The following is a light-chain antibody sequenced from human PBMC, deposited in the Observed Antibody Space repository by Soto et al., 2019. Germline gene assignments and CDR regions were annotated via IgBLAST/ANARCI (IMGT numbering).Light chain of an antibody. CDR2: GAS. CDR3: QQYGSSPQT. CDR1: QSVSSSY. J-gene: IGKJ1*01. V-gene: IGKV3-20*01. Sequence: EIELTQSPGTLSLSPGERATLSCRASQSVSSSYLAWYQQKPGQAPRLLIYGASSRATGIPDRFSGSGSGTAFTLTISRLEPEDFAVYYCQQYGSSPQTFGQGTKVEIK.